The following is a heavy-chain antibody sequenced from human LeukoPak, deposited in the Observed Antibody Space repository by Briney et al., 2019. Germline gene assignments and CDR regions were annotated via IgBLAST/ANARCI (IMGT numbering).Heavy chain of an antibody. CDR2: ISAYNGNT. Sequence: GASVKVSCKASGYTFTSYGISWVRQAPGQGLEWMGWISAYNGNTNYAQKLQGRVTMTTDTSTSTACMELRSLRSDDTAVYYCARDPLLWFGELLAEGSFFDYWGQGTLVTVSS. CDR1: GYTFTSYG. D-gene: IGHD3-10*01. J-gene: IGHJ4*02. CDR3: ARDPLLWFGELLAEGSFFDY. V-gene: IGHV1-18*01.